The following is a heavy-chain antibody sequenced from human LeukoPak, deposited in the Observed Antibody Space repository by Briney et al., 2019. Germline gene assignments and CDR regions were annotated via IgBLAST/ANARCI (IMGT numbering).Heavy chain of an antibody. CDR3: ARRSYSSGWYFDY. CDR1: GFTFSSYA. CDR2: ISGSGGST. V-gene: IGHV3-23*01. D-gene: IGHD6-19*01. Sequence: GGSLRLSCAASGFTFSSYAMSWVRQAPGKGLEWVSAISGSGGSTYYADSVKGRFTISRDNSKNTLYLQMNSLRAEDTAVYYCARRSYSSGWYFDYWGQGTLVTVSS. J-gene: IGHJ4*02.